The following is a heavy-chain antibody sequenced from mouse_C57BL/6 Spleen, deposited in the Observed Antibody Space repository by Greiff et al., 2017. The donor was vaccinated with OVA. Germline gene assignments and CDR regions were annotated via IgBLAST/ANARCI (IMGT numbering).Heavy chain of an antibody. Sequence: QVQLQQPGAELVRPGSSVKLSCKASGYTFTSYWMDWVKQRPGQGLEWIGNIYPSDSETHYNQKFKDKATLTVDKSSSSAYMQLSSLTSEDSEVYYCASGSSYYFDYWGQGTTLTVSS. CDR2: IYPSDSET. J-gene: IGHJ2*01. CDR3: ASGSSYYFDY. V-gene: IGHV1-61*01. CDR1: GYTFTSYW. D-gene: IGHD1-1*01.